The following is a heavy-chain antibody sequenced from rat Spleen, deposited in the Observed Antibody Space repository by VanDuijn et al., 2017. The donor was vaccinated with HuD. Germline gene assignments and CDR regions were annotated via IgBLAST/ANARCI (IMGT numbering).Heavy chain of an antibody. Sequence: EVQLVESDGGLVQPGRSLKLSCAASGFTFSNYGMAWVRQAPKKGLEWVASISNASGRNYDPHSVKGQFTISRDIAKSTLYLQMNDLMSEEKATYYCTRGYYGYFDYWGQGVMVTVSS. J-gene: IGHJ2*01. CDR1: GFTFSNYG. D-gene: IGHD1-6*01. V-gene: IGHV5S23*01. CDR3: TRGYYGYFDY. CDR2: ISNASGRN.